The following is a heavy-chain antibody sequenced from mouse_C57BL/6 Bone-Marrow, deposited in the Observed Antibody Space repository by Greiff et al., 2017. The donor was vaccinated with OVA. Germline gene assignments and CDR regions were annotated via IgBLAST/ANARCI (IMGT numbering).Heavy chain of an antibody. CDR2: ISDGGSYT. J-gene: IGHJ2*01. V-gene: IGHV5-4*01. CDR3: ARDQLGRRDY. Sequence: EVQLVESGGGLVKPGGSLKLSCAASGFTFSSYAMSWVRQTPEKRLEWVATISDGGSYTYYPDNVKGRFTISRDNAKNNLYLQMSHLKSEDTAMYYCARDQLGRRDYWGQGTTLTVSS. CDR1: GFTFSSYA. D-gene: IGHD4-1*02.